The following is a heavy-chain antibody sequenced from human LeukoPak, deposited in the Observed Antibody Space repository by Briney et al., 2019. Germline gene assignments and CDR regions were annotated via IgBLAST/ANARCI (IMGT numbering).Heavy chain of an antibody. CDR3: AKYSWFGEIHGGGWFDP. CDR1: GFTFSSYG. D-gene: IGHD3-10*01. J-gene: IGHJ5*02. V-gene: IGHV3-23*01. Sequence: GGSLRLPCAASGFTFSSYGMSWVRQAPGKGLEWVSAISGSGGSTYYADSVKGRFTISRDNSKNTLYLQMNSLRAEDTAVYYCAKYSWFGEIHGGGWFDPWGQGTLVTVSS. CDR2: ISGSGGST.